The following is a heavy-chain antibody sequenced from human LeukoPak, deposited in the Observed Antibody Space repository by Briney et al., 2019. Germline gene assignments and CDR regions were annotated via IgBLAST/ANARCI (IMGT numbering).Heavy chain of an antibody. CDR2: ISTTGST. V-gene: IGHV4-61*02. CDR3: ASHQYGSGSYYHDY. J-gene: IGHJ4*02. CDR1: GGSINNPNYD. Sequence: YPSETLSLTCTVSGGSINNPNYDWGWIRQPAGKGLEWIERISTTGSTSYGPSLKSRVIISIDTSKNQFSLRLSSATAADTAVYYCASHQYGSGSYYHDYWGQGALVTVSS. D-gene: IGHD3-10*01.